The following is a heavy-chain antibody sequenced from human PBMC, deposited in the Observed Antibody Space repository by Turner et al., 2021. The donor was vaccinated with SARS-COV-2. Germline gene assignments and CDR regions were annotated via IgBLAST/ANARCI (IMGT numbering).Heavy chain of an antibody. CDR3: AKVPPYGDYFDY. CDR2: LSGSGGST. D-gene: IGHD4-17*01. Sequence: EVQLLESGGGLVQPGGSLRLSCAASGFTFSSYAMSWVRQATGKGLEWVSALSGSGGSTYYADSVKGRFTISRDTSKNTLYLQMNSLRAEDTAVYYCAKVPPYGDYFDYWGQGTLVTVSS. CDR1: GFTFSSYA. J-gene: IGHJ4*02. V-gene: IGHV3-23*01.